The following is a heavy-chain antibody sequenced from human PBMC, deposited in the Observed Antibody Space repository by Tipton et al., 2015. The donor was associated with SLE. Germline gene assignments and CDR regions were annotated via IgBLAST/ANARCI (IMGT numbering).Heavy chain of an antibody. Sequence: TLSLTCTVSGGSISSSSYYWTWIRQPAGKGLEWIGRIYTSGSTDYNPSLQSRVTISVDRSKSQFSLTLTSVTAADSAVYYCARESGWEWLVLNYWGQGTLVTVSS. CDR3: ARESGWEWLVLNY. J-gene: IGHJ4*02. D-gene: IGHD6-19*01. CDR1: GGSISSSSYY. CDR2: IYTSGST. V-gene: IGHV4-61*02.